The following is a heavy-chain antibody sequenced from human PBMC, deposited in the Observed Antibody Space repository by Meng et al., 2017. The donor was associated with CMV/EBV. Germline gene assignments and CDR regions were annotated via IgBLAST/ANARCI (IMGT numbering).Heavy chain of an antibody. J-gene: IGHJ4*02. D-gene: IGHD3-22*01. CDR2: IYSTGGT. V-gene: IGHV4-4*07. Sequence: SATGWVKPLELPSLIFSDFGGFFRGFFWPWIRQPAGEGLEWIGRIYSTGGTNYNPSFESRVTISLDGSNNQFSLKLNSVTAADTAIYYCARERGDDSGYNFDSWGQGTLVTVSS. CDR3: ARERGDDSGYNFDS. CDR1: GGFFRGFF.